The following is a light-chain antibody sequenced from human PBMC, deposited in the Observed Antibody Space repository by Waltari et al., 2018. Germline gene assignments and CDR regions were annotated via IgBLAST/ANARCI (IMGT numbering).Light chain of an antibody. CDR3: QQRFSWPPT. J-gene: IGKJ4*01. CDR2: EAS. V-gene: IGKV3-11*01. CDR1: ESVSNS. Sequence: VVTQSPATLSLSPGERATLSCTASESVSNSLAWYQQKPGQGPRLLIYEASNRATGIPARFSGRGSGTDFTLTINNVEPEDFALYFCQQRFSWPPTFGGGTKVDI.